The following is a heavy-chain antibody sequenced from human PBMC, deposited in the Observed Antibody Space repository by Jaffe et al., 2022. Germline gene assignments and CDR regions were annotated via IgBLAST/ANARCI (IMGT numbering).Heavy chain of an antibody. J-gene: IGHJ6*03. V-gene: IGHV4-59*01. Sequence: QVQLQESGPGLVKPSETLSLTCTVSGGSISSYYWSWIRQPPGKGLEWIGYIYYSGSTNYNPSLKSRVTISVDTSKNQFSLKLSSVTAADTAVYYCARGEAIYYYMDVWGKGTTVTVSS. CDR3: ARGEAIYYYMDV. CDR2: IYYSGST. CDR1: GGSISSYY.